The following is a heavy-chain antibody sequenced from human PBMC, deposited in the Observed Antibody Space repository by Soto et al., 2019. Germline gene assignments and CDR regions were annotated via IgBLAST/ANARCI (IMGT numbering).Heavy chain of an antibody. CDR1: GDSITGSFF. Sequence: SETLSLTCTVSGDSITGSFFWSWIRQPAGKGLEWIGRFSLSGTTNYNPSLRSRVTMSADVSKNQFSLRLTSVTAADTALYYCARGMTPPGAPAWYYFDSWGQGTLVTVSS. J-gene: IGHJ4*02. CDR3: ARGMTPPGAPAWYYFDS. V-gene: IGHV4-4*07. D-gene: IGHD2-8*02. CDR2: FSLSGTT.